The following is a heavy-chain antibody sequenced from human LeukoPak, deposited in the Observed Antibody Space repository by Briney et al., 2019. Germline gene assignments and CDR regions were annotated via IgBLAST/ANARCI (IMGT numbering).Heavy chain of an antibody. CDR3: ASSTRSGWSHN. CDR2: IYTSGST. CDR1: GGSISSGSYY. D-gene: IGHD6-19*01. J-gene: IGHJ4*02. V-gene: IGHV4-61*02. Sequence: SETLSLTCTVSGGSISSGSYYWSWIRQPAGKGLEWIGRIYTSGSTNYNPSLKSRVTISVDPSKNQLSLKLSSVTAADTAVYYCASSTRSGWSHNWGQGTLVTVSS.